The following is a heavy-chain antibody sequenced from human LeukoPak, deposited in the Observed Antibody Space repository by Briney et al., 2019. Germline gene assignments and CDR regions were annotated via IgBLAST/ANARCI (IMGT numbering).Heavy chain of an antibody. Sequence: PSETLSLTCAVYGGSFSGYYWSWIRQPPGKGLEWIGEINHSGSTNYNPSLKSRVTISVDTSKNQFSLKLSSVTAADTAVYYCAEYYHEQPIRYWGQGTLVTVSS. V-gene: IGHV4-34*01. CDR1: GGSFSGYY. J-gene: IGHJ4*02. D-gene: IGHD3-22*01. CDR2: INHSGST. CDR3: AEYYHEQPIRY.